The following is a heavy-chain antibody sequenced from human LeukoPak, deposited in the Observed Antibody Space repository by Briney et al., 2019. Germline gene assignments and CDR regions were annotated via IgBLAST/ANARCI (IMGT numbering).Heavy chain of an antibody. CDR3: ARLAPGPVATSQLWFDP. Sequence: GASVKVSCKASGYTFTGYYMHWVRQAPGQGLEWMGWINTNTGNPTYAQGFTGRFVFSLDTSVSTAYLQISSLKAEDTAVYYCARLAPGPVATSQLWFDPWGQGTLVTVSS. J-gene: IGHJ5*02. D-gene: IGHD5-12*01. V-gene: IGHV7-4-1*02. CDR2: INTNTGNP. CDR1: GYTFTGYY.